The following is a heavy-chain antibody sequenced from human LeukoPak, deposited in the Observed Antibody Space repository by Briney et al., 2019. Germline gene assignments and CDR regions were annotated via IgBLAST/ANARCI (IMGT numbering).Heavy chain of an antibody. CDR3: AKDGISYSRSSEREFDY. D-gene: IGHD6-6*01. Sequence: GGSLRLSCAASGFTFSNYAMSWVRQALGKGLEWVSTVSGSNNTHYADSVKGRFTISRDNSKNTLYLQMNSLRAEDTAVYYCAKDGISYSRSSEREFDYWGQGTLVTVSS. CDR1: GFTFSNYA. J-gene: IGHJ4*02. V-gene: IGHV3-23*01. CDR2: VSGSNNT.